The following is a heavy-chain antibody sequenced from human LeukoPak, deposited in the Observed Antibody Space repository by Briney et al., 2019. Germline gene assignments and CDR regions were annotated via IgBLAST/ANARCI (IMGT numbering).Heavy chain of an antibody. CDR3: AGMDGDYWYFDL. Sequence: GGSLRLSCAASGFTFSSYGMHWVRQAPGKGLEWVSGISWNSGSIGYADSVKGRFTISRDNAKNSLYLQMNSLRAEDTALYYCAGMDGDYWYFDLWGRGTLVTVSS. D-gene: IGHD4-17*01. V-gene: IGHV3-9*01. J-gene: IGHJ2*01. CDR2: ISWNSGSI. CDR1: GFTFSSYG.